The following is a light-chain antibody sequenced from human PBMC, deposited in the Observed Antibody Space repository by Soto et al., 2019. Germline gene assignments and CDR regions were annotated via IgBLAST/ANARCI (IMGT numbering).Light chain of an antibody. V-gene: IGKV3-20*01. Sequence: ESVMTQSPATLSVSPGERATLSCRASQSVSSNYLAWYQQKPGQAPRLLIYGASSRATGIPDRFSGSGSGTDFTLTISRLEPEDFAVYYCQQYGSSPLTFGGGTKVDI. J-gene: IGKJ4*01. CDR2: GAS. CDR3: QQYGSSPLT. CDR1: QSVSSNY.